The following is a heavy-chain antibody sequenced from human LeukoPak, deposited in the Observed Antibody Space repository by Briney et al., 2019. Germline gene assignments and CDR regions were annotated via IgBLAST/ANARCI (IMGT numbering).Heavy chain of an antibody. CDR3: AKAYCGGDCYFDFFDY. Sequence: GGSLRLSCAASGFTFSSYAMSWVRQAPGKGLEWVSAISGSGGSTYNADSVKGRFTISRDNSKNTLYLEMNSLRAEDTAAYYCAKAYCGGDCYFDFFDYWGQGTLVTVSS. CDR1: GFTFSSYA. D-gene: IGHD2-21*02. J-gene: IGHJ4*02. V-gene: IGHV3-23*01. CDR2: ISGSGGST.